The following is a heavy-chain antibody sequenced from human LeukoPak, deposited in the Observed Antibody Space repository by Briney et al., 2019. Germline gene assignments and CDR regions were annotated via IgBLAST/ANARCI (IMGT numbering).Heavy chain of an antibody. CDR3: ARGVTLGLVYYYYYGMDV. D-gene: IGHD6-19*01. CDR1: GFTFSSYS. V-gene: IGHV3-21*01. CDR2: ISSSSSYI. J-gene: IGHJ6*04. Sequence: GGSLRLSCAASGFTFSSYSMNWVRQAPGKGLEWVSSISSSSSYIYYADSVKGRSTISRDNAKNSLYLQMNSLRAEDTAVYYCARGVTLGLVYYYYYGMDVWGKGTTVTVSS.